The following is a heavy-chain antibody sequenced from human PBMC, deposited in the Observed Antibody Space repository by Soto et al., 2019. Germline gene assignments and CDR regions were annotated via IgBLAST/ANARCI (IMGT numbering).Heavy chain of an antibody. CDR3: AKDTDVVGAEYKFDH. CDR1: GFIFEDFG. Sequence: GGSVRLSCASSGFIFEDFGMIWFRQAPGKGLEWISSISRSGFKKYYADSVKGRFTISRDNSKNTLDLQMNSLRGEDMAVYYCAKDTDVVGAEYKFDHGGQGTLVPAPQ. CDR2: ISRSGFKK. D-gene: IGHD1-26*01. V-gene: IGHV3-23*01. J-gene: IGHJ4*02.